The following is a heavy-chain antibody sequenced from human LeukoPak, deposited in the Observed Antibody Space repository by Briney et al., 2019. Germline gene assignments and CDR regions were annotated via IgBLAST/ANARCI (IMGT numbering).Heavy chain of an antibody. D-gene: IGHD1-1*01. CDR3: ARGNWNDIVGYYFDY. J-gene: IGHJ4*02. CDR2: IYYSGST. V-gene: IGHV4-34*01. Sequence: TSETLSLTCAVYGGSFSGYYWGWIRQPPGKGLEWIGNIYYSGSTYYNPSLKSRITISVDTSKNQFSLKLSSVTAADTAVYYCARGNWNDIVGYYFDYWGQGTLVTVSS. CDR1: GGSFSGYY.